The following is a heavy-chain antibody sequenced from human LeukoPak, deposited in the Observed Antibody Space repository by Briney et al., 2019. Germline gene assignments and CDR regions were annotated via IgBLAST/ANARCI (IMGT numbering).Heavy chain of an antibody. Sequence: PGGSLRLSCAASGFTFSSYTMSWVRQAPGKGLEWVSAISGSGGSTYYADSVKGRFTISRDNSKNTLYLQMNSLRAEDTAVYYCAKPAGRVLWFGEFQPKDLGYFDYWGQGTLVTVSS. CDR3: AKPAGRVLWFGEFQPKDLGYFDY. J-gene: IGHJ4*02. D-gene: IGHD3-10*01. CDR2: ISGSGGST. CDR1: GFTFSSYT. V-gene: IGHV3-23*01.